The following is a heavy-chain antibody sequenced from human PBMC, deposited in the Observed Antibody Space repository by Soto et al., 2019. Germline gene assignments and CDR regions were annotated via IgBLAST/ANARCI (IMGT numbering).Heavy chain of an antibody. CDR1: GFTFSSYG. CDR3: AKPGGETTEPRQYYYYGMDV. V-gene: IGHV3-30*18. J-gene: IGHJ6*02. CDR2: ISYDGSNK. Sequence: GGSLRLSCAASGFTFSSYGMHWIRQAPGKGLEWVAVISYDGSNKYYADSLKGRCTISRDNSKNTLYLQMNSLRAEDTAVYYCAKPGGETTEPRQYYYYGMDVWGQGXTVTVSS. D-gene: IGHD4-4*01.